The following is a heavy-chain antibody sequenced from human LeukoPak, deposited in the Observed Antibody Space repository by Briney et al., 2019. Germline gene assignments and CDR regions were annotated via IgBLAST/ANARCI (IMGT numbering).Heavy chain of an antibody. Sequence: ASVKVSCKASGYTFTSYDINWVRRATGQGLEWMGWMNPNSGNTGYAQKFQGRVTMTRNTSISTAYMELSSLRSEDTAVYYCARVGGYYYGSGSYYNGNDYWGQGTLVTVSS. D-gene: IGHD3-10*01. V-gene: IGHV1-8*01. CDR3: ARVGGYYYGSGSYYNGNDY. J-gene: IGHJ4*02. CDR1: GYTFTSYD. CDR2: MNPNSGNT.